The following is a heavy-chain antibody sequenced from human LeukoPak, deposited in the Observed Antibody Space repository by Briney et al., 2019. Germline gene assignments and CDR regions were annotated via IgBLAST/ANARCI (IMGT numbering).Heavy chain of an antibody. Sequence: SETLSLTCNVSGFSISSGGHYWGWIRQSPGKGLEWIASIYYSGSIYYNPSLKSRVLMSVDTSKNHFYLTLMSVTAADTAVYYCARAWPTYYYDSSARQDAFDIWGQGTMVTVSS. CDR1: GFSISSGGHY. V-gene: IGHV4-39*02. J-gene: IGHJ3*02. D-gene: IGHD3-22*01. CDR2: IYYSGSI. CDR3: ARAWPTYYYDSSARQDAFDI.